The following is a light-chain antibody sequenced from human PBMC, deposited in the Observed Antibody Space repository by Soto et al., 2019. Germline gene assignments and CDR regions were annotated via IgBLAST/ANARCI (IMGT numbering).Light chain of an antibody. J-gene: IGKJ4*01. Sequence: EIVLTQSPGTLSLSPGERATLSCRASRSVSSSYLAWYQQKPGQAPRLLIYGASSRATGIPDRFSGSGSGTDFTLTISRLESEDFAVYYCQQYGSSPLTFGGGTKVDIK. CDR2: GAS. V-gene: IGKV3-20*01. CDR3: QQYGSSPLT. CDR1: RSVSSSY.